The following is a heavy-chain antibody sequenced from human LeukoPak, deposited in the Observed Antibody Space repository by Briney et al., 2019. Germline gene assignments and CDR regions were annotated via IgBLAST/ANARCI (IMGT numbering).Heavy chain of an antibody. CDR3: ARDYLAAAGTVFRGYYYYMDV. CDR1: GYTFTSYG. Sequence: ASVKVSCKASGYTFTSYGISWVRQAPGQGLEWMGWISAYNGNTNYAQKLQGRVTMTTDTSTSTAYMELRSLRSDDTAVYYCARDYLAAAGTVFRGYYYYMDVWGKGTTVTISS. J-gene: IGHJ6*03. D-gene: IGHD6-13*01. V-gene: IGHV1-18*01. CDR2: ISAYNGNT.